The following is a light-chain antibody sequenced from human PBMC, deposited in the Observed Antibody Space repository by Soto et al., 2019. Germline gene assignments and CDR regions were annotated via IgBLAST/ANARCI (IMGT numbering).Light chain of an antibody. CDR2: INSDGSH. Sequence: QLVLTQSPSASASLGASVKLTCTLSSGHSNYAIAWHQQQSEKGPRYLMKINSDGSHSKGDGIPDRFSGSSSGAERYLTISSLQSEDEADYYCQTWGSGIVVFGGGTKLTVL. V-gene: IGLV4-69*01. CDR3: QTWGSGIVV. CDR1: SGHSNYA. J-gene: IGLJ2*01.